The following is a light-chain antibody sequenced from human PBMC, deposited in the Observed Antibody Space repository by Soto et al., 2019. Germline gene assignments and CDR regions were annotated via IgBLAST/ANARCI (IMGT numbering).Light chain of an antibody. V-gene: IGKV1-39*01. CDR2: VAS. CDR3: LHRYSTPPS. J-gene: IGKJ4*01. CDR1: QNIGTY. Sequence: DIKMTQSPSSLSASVGDRVTITCRASQNIGTYLSWYQHIPGKPPKFLISVASNLQSGVPSRFSGIGAGTDFTLTISSLQPEDFATYYCLHRYSTPPSFGGGTRLAIK.